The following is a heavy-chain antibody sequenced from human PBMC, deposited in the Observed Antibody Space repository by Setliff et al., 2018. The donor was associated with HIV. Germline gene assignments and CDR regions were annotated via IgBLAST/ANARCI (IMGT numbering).Heavy chain of an antibody. J-gene: IGHJ5*02. CDR1: GFSLTTSGMC. Sequence: SGPTLVNPTQTLTLTCTFSGFSLTTSGMCVTWIRQPPGRALEWLARIDWDDDKYYGTSLKTRLTISRDTSKNQVVPTMTNVDPVDTATYYCAQLLLPLGAYNYETWGQGMLVTVSS. CDR2: IDWDDDK. V-gene: IGHV2-70*11. D-gene: IGHD1-1*01. CDR3: AQLLLPLGAYNYET.